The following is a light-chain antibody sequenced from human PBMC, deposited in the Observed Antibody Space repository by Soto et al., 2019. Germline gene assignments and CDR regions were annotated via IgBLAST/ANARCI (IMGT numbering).Light chain of an antibody. V-gene: IGLV6-57*04. J-gene: IGLJ2*01. CDR2: EDN. Sequence: NFMLTQPHSVSESPGKTVTISCTRSSGSIASNYVQWYQQRPGSAPTTVIYEDNQRPSGVPDRFSGSTDGSSNSASLTISGLQAEDEADYYCCSYAGFSTSALFGGGTKLTVL. CDR3: CSYAGFSTSAL. CDR1: SGSIASNY.